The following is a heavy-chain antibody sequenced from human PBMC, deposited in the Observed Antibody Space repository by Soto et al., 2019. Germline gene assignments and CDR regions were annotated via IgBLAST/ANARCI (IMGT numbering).Heavy chain of an antibody. CDR2: INPSGGST. J-gene: IGHJ4*02. V-gene: IGHV1-46*01. CDR1: GYIFTNHY. CDR3: ARADYYDSSGFYYDC. D-gene: IGHD3-22*01. Sequence: QVQLVQSGAEVKKPGASVKVSCKASGYIFTNHYIHWVRQAPGQGLEWMGIINPSGGSTNYLQKCQVRITMTRDTSTSTVYMELSSLRSEDTAVYFCARADYYDSSGFYYDCWGQGSLVTVSS.